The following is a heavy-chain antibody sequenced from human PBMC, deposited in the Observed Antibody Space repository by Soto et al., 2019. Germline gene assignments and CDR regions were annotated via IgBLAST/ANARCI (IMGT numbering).Heavy chain of an antibody. CDR2: IYSGGST. V-gene: IGHV3-53*01. D-gene: IGHD2-8*02. Sequence: EVQLVESGGGLIQPGGSLRLSCAASGFTVSSNYMSWVRQAPGKGLEWVSVIYSGGSTYYADSVKGRFTISRDNSKNTLYLQMNSLRAEDTAVYYCARGYCTSSACHWNFDYWGQGTLVTVSS. CDR3: ARGYCTSSACHWNFDY. J-gene: IGHJ4*02. CDR1: GFTVSSNY.